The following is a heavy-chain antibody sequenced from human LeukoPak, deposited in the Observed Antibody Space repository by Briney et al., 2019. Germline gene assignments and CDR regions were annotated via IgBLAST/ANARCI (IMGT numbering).Heavy chain of an antibody. CDR1: GGSFSGYY. J-gene: IGHJ4*02. Sequence: PSETLSLTCAVYGGSFSGYYWSWIRQPPGKGLEWIGEINHSGSTNYNPSLKSRVTISVDTSKNQFSLKLSSVTAADTAVYYCARHGAHFGDILTGYYTTWGQGTLVTVSS. CDR2: INHSGST. V-gene: IGHV4-34*01. CDR3: ARHGAHFGDILTGYYTT. D-gene: IGHD3-9*01.